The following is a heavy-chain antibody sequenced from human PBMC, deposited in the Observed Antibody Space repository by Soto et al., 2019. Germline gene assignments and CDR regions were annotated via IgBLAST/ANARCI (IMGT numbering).Heavy chain of an antibody. V-gene: IGHV3-30*18. D-gene: IGHD1-1*01. CDR1: GFIFSSYG. J-gene: IGHJ4*02. CDR3: AKSTGTASVFDY. CDR2: ISYDGSNK. Sequence: GSLRLSCAASGFIFSSYGMHWVRQAPGKGLEWVSLISYDGSNKYYADSVKGRFTISRDNSKSALYLQMNSLRAEDTAVYYCAKSTGTASVFDYWGQGTLVTVSS.